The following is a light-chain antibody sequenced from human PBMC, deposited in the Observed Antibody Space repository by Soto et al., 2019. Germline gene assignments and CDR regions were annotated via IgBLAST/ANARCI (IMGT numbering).Light chain of an antibody. Sequence: QSALTQPASVSGSPGQSITLSCTGTSSDIGGYDYVSWYQRLPGKAPKLIIYDVNNRPSGVSNRFSGSKSGNTASLTISGLNAEDEADYYCTSYASGSANVVFGGGTKLTVL. CDR3: TSYASGSANVV. V-gene: IGLV2-14*01. CDR2: DVN. J-gene: IGLJ2*01. CDR1: SSDIGGYDY.